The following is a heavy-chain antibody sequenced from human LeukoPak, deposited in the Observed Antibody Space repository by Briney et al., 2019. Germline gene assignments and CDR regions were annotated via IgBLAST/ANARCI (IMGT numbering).Heavy chain of an antibody. Sequence: PGGSLRLSCAASGFTFSSYSMNWVRQAPGKGLEWVSYISSSSSTIYYADSVKGRFTISRDNAKNSLYLQMNSLRAEDTAVYYCAREVVVVVAATLFDYWGQGTLVTVSS. CDR2: ISSSSSTI. D-gene: IGHD2-15*01. CDR3: AREVVVVVAATLFDY. CDR1: GFTFSSYS. J-gene: IGHJ4*02. V-gene: IGHV3-48*04.